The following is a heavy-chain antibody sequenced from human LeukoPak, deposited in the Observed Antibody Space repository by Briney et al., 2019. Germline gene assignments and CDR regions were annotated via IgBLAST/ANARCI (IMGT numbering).Heavy chain of an antibody. CDR3: ATRRSYYYDSSGYYPLDY. CDR2: IIGSGNSI. D-gene: IGHD3-22*01. J-gene: IGHJ4*02. Sequence: GGSLRLSCAASGFTFSSYAMSWVRQTPGKGLEWVSLIIGSGNSIHYADSVKGRFTISRDNSKNTLYLQMNSLRAEDTAVYYCATRRSYYYDSSGYYPLDYWGQGTLVTVSS. V-gene: IGHV3-23*01. CDR1: GFTFSSYA.